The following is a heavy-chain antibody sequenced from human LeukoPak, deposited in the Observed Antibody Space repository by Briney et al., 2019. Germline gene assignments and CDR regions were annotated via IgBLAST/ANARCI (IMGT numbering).Heavy chain of an antibody. CDR2: IKQDGSTK. D-gene: IGHD4-23*01. CDR3: ARDYGGNLDY. Sequence: PGGSLRLSCAASGFTFSTYYMAWVRQAPGEGLEWVANIKQDGSTKNYVDSVKGRFTISRDNAYNSLYLQMNSLRAEDTAVYYCARDYGGNLDYWGQGTLVTVSS. V-gene: IGHV3-7*05. CDR1: GFTFSTYY. J-gene: IGHJ4*02.